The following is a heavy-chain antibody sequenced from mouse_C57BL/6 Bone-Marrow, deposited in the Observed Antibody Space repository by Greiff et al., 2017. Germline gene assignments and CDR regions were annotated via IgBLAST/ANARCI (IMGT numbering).Heavy chain of an antibody. CDR1: GYTFTDHP. V-gene: IGHV1-78*01. CDR3: ARMDYYGSSYGFAY. CDR2: IYPRDGST. Sequence: QVQLQHSAAELVNPGASVKISCKVSGYTFTDHPIPWLRQRPDQGLEWIGDIYPRDGSTKYNEKFKGKAKLTADKSSSTAYMQLNSLTSEDSAVYFCARMDYYGSSYGFAYWGQGTLVTVSA. D-gene: IGHD1-1*01. J-gene: IGHJ3*01.